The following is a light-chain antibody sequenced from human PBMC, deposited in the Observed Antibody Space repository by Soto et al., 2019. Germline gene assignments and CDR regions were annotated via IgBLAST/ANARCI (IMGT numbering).Light chain of an antibody. Sequence: EIVMTQSPATLSVSPGERATLSCRASQSISSNLAWYQQKPGQPPRLLIYGASTLATGIPARFSGSGSGTEFTLTISSLQSEDFAVYYCQRYNNWPPWTFGQGTKVEIK. V-gene: IGKV3-15*01. CDR1: QSISSN. CDR3: QRYNNWPPWT. J-gene: IGKJ1*01. CDR2: GAS.